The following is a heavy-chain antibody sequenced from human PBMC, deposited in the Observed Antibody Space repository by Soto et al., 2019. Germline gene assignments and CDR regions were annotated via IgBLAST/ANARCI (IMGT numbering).Heavy chain of an antibody. V-gene: IGHV4-4*02. Sequence: SETLSLTCAVSGGSISSSNWWSWVRQPPGKGLEWIGEIYHSGSTNYNPSLKSKVNISVNKSKNQFSQKLNSVNAADKAVNYCARDAMTTVIPYYYYAMDVWGQGTTVT. J-gene: IGHJ6*02. CDR1: GGSISSSNW. CDR3: ARDAMTTVIPYYYYAMDV. CDR2: IYHSGST. D-gene: IGHD4-17*01.